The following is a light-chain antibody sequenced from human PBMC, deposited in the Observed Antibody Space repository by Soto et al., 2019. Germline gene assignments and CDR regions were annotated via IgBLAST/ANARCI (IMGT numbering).Light chain of an antibody. CDR3: TSYTTSRIWV. V-gene: IGLV2-14*01. J-gene: IGLJ3*02. CDR1: SGDVGHYNY. CDR2: EVS. Sequence: QSALTQPASVSGSPGQSITISCTGSSGDVGHYNYVSWYQQHPGKAPKLMIYEVSNRPSGVSNRFSGSKSGNTASLIISGLRAEDEADYYCTSYTTSRIWVFGGGTKVTVL.